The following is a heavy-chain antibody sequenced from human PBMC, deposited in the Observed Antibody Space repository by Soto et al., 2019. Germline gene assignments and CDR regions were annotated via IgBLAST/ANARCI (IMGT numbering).Heavy chain of an antibody. CDR3: AKNKGVELVQLATVDWFDP. Sequence: LRLSCPASVFIFENLGMCWVRQSPGKGVEWISSISGSGFKKYYADSVKGRFTISRDNSKSTVYLELKNLSAEDTAVYHCAKNKGVELVQLATVDWFDPWGQGSVVTVSS. CDR2: ISGSGFKK. J-gene: IGHJ5*02. V-gene: IGHV3-23*01. D-gene: IGHD2-8*01. CDR1: VFIFENLG.